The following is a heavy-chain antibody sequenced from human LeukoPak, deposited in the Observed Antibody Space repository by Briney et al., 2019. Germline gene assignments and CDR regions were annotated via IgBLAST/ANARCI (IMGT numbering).Heavy chain of an antibody. CDR1: GDSVSSNSAA. CDR3: VRDDGIGLDAFDV. CDR2: TYYRSKWYN. J-gene: IGHJ3*01. D-gene: IGHD1-14*01. V-gene: IGHV6-1*01. Sequence: SQTLSLTCAVSGDSVSSNSAAWNWIRQSPSRGLEWLGRTYYRSKWYNDYAVSVKSRITINPDTSKNQFSLQLNSVTPEDTAVYYCVRDDGIGLDAFDVWSPGTMVTVSS.